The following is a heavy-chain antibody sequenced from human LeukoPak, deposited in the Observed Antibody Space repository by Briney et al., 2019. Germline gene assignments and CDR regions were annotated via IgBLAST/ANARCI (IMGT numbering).Heavy chain of an antibody. CDR3: ATDMFRVITTNLYDY. CDR2: ISRNSGST. V-gene: IGHV3-9*01. CDR1: GFTLDDYA. Sequence: GAPLRLPCAASGFTLDDYAMHLVRQAPGKGLDGVSRISRNSGSTGYADSVNGRFTISRDTAKHSLYLQMSSLRAEDPALYYCATDMFRVITTNLYDYWGQGTVVTVSS. D-gene: IGHD3-22*01. J-gene: IGHJ4*02.